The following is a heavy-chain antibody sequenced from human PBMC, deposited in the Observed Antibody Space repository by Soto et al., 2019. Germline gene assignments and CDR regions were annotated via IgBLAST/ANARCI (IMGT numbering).Heavy chain of an antibody. J-gene: IGHJ3*02. D-gene: IGHD6-19*01. Sequence: SDTLSLTCTVSGGSISSSTHSGAWIRRPPGKGLEWIGNIYYSGSTYYNPSLKSRVTISVDTSKNQFSLKLSSVTAADTAVYYCAIADSSGWGDAFDIWGQGTMVTVSS. V-gene: IGHV4-39*01. CDR3: AIADSSGWGDAFDI. CDR2: IYYSGST. CDR1: GGSISSSTHS.